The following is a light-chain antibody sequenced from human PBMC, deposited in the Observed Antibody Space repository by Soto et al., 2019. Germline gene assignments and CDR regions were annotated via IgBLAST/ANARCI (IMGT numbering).Light chain of an antibody. CDR2: AAS. J-gene: IGKJ4*01. V-gene: IGKV1-27*01. CDR3: QKYHSAPLT. Sequence: DIQMTQSPSSLSASVGDRVTITCRASRGISNDLAWYQQKPGKVPKLLIYAASILQSGVPSRFSGSGSGTDFTLTISSLQPEDVATYYCQKYHSAPLTFGGGTKVEIK. CDR1: RGISND.